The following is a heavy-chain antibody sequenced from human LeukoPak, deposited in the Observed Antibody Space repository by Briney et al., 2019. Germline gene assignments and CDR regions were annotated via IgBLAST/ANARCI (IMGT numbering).Heavy chain of an antibody. Sequence: GGSLRLSCAASGFTFSTYSMSWVRQAPGKGLECVSSISSSGAYIYYADSVKGRFTISRDNAKKSLYLQMNSLRAEDTAIYYCVGNYYDSSGLDYWGQGTLVTVSS. CDR1: GFTFSTYS. V-gene: IGHV3-21*01. CDR2: ISSSGAYI. CDR3: VGNYYDSSGLDY. D-gene: IGHD3-22*01. J-gene: IGHJ4*02.